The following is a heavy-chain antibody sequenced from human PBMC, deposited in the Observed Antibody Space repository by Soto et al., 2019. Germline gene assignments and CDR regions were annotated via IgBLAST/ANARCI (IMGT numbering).Heavy chain of an antibody. CDR1: GFSISTRGVA. D-gene: IGHD3-9*01. CDR3: VHRPTGYYFDY. Sequence: SGPTLVNPTQTLTLTCTFSGFSISTRGVAVGWIRQPPGKALEWLALFYWDDDEKYSPSLKTRLTVTKDTSKNQVVLTMTNMETVDTATYYCVHRPTGYYFDYWGQGTLVTVSS. J-gene: IGHJ4*02. V-gene: IGHV2-5*02. CDR2: FYWDDDE.